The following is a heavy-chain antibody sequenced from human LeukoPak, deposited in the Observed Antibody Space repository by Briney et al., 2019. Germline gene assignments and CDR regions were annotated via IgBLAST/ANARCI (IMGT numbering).Heavy chain of an antibody. CDR1: GFTFSSYA. CDR3: AKESPQFDY. CDR2: ISAGGDIT. J-gene: IGHJ4*02. Sequence: GGSLRLSCTASGFTFSSYAMSWVRQAPGKGLEWISSISAGGDITHYADSMQGRFTFSRDNSKNTLYLQMNSLRAEDTAVYYCAKESPQFDYWGQGTLVTVSS. V-gene: IGHV3-23*01.